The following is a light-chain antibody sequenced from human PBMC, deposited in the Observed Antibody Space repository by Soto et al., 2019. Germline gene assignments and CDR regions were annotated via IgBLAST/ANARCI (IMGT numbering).Light chain of an antibody. CDR2: DVT. Sequence: QSALTQPASVSGSPGQSITISCTGTDRDVGAYNYVSWYQQHPGRVPKLIIYDVTYRPSGVSSRFSGSKSGNTASLTISGLQADDEADYYCSSYTTSSTVVFGTGTKVTVL. V-gene: IGLV2-14*03. CDR3: SSYTTSSTVV. CDR1: DRDVGAYNY. J-gene: IGLJ1*01.